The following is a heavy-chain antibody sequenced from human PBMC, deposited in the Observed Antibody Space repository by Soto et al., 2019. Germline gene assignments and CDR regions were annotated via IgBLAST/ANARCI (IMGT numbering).Heavy chain of an antibody. J-gene: IGHJ6*02. Sequence: GGSLRLSCAASGFTFRTYGMQWVRQAPGKGLEWVAVISYDGYLKYYVDAVKGRFTVARDNSKNTLFLEMNSLRVEGTAVYFCAKDFKVSGSHYGTLNYYYGMDVWGQGTTVTVSS. CDR1: GFTFRTYG. D-gene: IGHD3-10*01. V-gene: IGHV3-30*18. CDR3: AKDFKVSGSHYGTLNYYYGMDV. CDR2: ISYDGYLK.